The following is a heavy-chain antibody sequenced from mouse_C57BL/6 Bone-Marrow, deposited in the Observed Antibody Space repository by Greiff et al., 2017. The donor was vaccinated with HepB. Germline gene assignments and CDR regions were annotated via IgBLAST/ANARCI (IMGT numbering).Heavy chain of an antibody. CDR3: ASTYSNHYYAMDY. CDR1: GYTFTDYY. J-gene: IGHJ4*01. Sequence: EVQLQQSGPELVKPGASVKISCKASGYTFTDYYMNWVKQSHGKSLEWIGDINPNNGGTSYNQKFKGKATLTVDKSSSTAYMELRSLTSEDSAVYYCASTYSNHYYAMDYWGQGTSVTVSS. D-gene: IGHD2-5*01. CDR2: INPNNGGT. V-gene: IGHV1-26*01.